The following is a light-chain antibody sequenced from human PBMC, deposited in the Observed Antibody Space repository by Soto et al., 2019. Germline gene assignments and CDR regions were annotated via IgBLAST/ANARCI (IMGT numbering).Light chain of an antibody. CDR2: STS. J-gene: IGLJ3*02. V-gene: IGLV7-43*01. CDR1: TGAVTSGYY. Sequence: QAVVTQEPSLTVSPGGTVTLTCASSTGAVTSGYYPNWFQQKPGQAPRALIYSTSNKYSWTPARFSGSLLGGKAALTLSGVQPEDEAEYYCLLYYGGAWVFGGGTKLTVL. CDR3: LLYYGGAWV.